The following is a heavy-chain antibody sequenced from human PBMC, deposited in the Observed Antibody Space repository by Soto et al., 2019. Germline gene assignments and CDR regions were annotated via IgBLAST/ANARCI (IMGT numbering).Heavy chain of an antibody. CDR3: AKGAVGDYYYYYGMDV. CDR2: ISGSGGST. CDR1: GFTFSSYA. J-gene: IGHJ6*02. Sequence: GGSLRLSCAASGFTFSSYAMTWVRQAPGKGLEWVSTISGSGGSTYYADSVKGRFTIFRDNFKNTLYLQMNSLRAEDTAVYYCAKGAVGDYYYYYGMDVWGQGTTVTVSS. V-gene: IGHV3-23*01. D-gene: IGHD6-19*01.